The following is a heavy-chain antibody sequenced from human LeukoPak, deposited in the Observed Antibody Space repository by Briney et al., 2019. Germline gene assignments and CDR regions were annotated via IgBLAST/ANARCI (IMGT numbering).Heavy chain of an antibody. CDR2: IYYSGST. Sequence: SETLSLTCTVSGGSISSYYWSWLRQPPGKGLEWIGYIYYSGSTNYNPSLKSRVTISVDTSKNRFSLKLSSVTAADTAVYYCARGYCSGGSCYSTRVFDYWGQGTLVTVSS. J-gene: IGHJ4*02. D-gene: IGHD2-15*01. CDR1: GGSISSYY. V-gene: IGHV4-59*01. CDR3: ARGYCSGGSCYSTRVFDY.